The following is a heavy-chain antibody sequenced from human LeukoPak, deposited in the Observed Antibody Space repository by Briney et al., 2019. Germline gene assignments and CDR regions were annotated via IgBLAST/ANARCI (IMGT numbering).Heavy chain of an antibody. CDR2: ISAYNGDT. CDR3: ARILYYDSSGPPDY. Sequence: ASVKVSCKASGYTFTTYGISWVRQAPGQGLEWMGWISAYNGDTNSAQRLQGRVTMTTDTSTSTAYMELRSLRSDDTAVYYCARILYYDSSGPPDYWGQGTLVTVSS. CDR1: GYTFTTYG. V-gene: IGHV1-18*01. J-gene: IGHJ4*02. D-gene: IGHD3-22*01.